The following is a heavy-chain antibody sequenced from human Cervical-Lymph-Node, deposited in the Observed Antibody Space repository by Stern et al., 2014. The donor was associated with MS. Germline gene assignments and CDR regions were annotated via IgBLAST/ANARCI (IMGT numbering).Heavy chain of an antibody. CDR2: FDPENGEA. CDR3: ATHLPRYFDSNAYYYSFDY. V-gene: IGHV1-24*01. D-gene: IGHD3-22*01. CDR1: GYSFTDLS. Sequence: QVQLVQSGAEVKKPGASVKVSCTVSGYSFTDLSMHWVRQAPGKGLEWMGGFDPENGEAVYAVRFQGRITMTVDTSTNTAYLELSSLRTEDTALYYCATHLPRYFDSNAYYYSFDYWGQGTLVTVSS. J-gene: IGHJ4*02.